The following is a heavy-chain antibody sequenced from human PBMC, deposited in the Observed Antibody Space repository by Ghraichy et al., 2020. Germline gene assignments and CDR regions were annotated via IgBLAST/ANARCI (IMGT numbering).Heavy chain of an antibody. J-gene: IGHJ4*02. V-gene: IGHV3-23*01. Sequence: GGSLRLSCAASGFTFISYAMSWVRQAPGKGLEWVSAISGSGGSTYYADSVKGRFTISRDNSKNTLYLQMNSLRAEDTAVYYCAKTGYYDSSGFIFDYWGQGTLVTVSS. CDR2: ISGSGGST. CDR3: AKTGYYDSSGFIFDY. D-gene: IGHD3-22*01. CDR1: GFTFISYA.